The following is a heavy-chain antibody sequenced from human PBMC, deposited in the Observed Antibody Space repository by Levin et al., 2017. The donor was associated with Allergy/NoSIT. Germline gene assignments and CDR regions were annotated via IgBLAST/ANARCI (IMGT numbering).Heavy chain of an antibody. CDR3: TTAPSVLVVVESSVEITKDY. CDR2: IKSKSDGEPL. CDR1: GFTFSNAW. D-gene: IGHD2-15*01. V-gene: IGHV3-15*01. J-gene: IGHJ4*02. Sequence: GGSLRLSCRASGFTFSNAWRSGVRQAPGKGLEWVGRIKSKSDGEPLEYAAPVKGRFTISRDDSKNTLFLQMNSLKTEDTAVYYCTTAPSVLVVVESSVEITKDYWGQGTRVTVSS.